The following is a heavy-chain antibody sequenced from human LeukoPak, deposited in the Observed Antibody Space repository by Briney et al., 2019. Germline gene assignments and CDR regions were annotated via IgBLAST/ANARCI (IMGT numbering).Heavy chain of an antibody. V-gene: IGHV1-18*01. J-gene: IGHJ3*02. CDR2: ISAYNGNT. CDR1: GYTFTSYG. CDR3: ARDNGRFGELAVCAFDI. Sequence: ASVKVSCKASGYTFTSYGISWVRQAPGQGLEWMGWISAYNGNTNYAQKLQGRVTMTTDTSTSTAYMELRSLRSDDTAVYYCARDNGRFGELAVCAFDIWGQGTMVTVSS. D-gene: IGHD3-10*01.